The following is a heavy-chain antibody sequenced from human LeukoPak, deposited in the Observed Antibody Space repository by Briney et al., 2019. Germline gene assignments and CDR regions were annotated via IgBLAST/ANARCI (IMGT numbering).Heavy chain of an antibody. CDR1: GFTFSSYS. J-gene: IGHJ5*02. CDR3: ATTGGYSYGS. V-gene: IGHV3-48*02. D-gene: IGHD5-18*01. Sequence: GGSLRLSCAASGFTFSSYSMNWVRQAPGKGLEWVSYISFTSSTIHYADSVKGRFTISRDNAKNSLYLQMNSLRDEDTAVYYCATTGGYSYGSWGQGTLVTVSS. CDR2: ISFTSSTI.